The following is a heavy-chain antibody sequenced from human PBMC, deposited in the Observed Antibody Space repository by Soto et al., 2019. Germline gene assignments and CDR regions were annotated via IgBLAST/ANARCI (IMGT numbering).Heavy chain of an antibody. CDR2: IYYSGST. CDR3: ARGEAAFDP. D-gene: IGHD6-13*01. Sequence: SETLSLTCTVSGGSISSYYWSWIRQPPGKGLEWIGYIYYSGSTNYNPSLKSRVTISVDTSKNQFSLKLSSVTAADTAVYYCARGEAAFDPWGQGTLVTVSS. J-gene: IGHJ5*02. V-gene: IGHV4-59*01. CDR1: GGSISSYY.